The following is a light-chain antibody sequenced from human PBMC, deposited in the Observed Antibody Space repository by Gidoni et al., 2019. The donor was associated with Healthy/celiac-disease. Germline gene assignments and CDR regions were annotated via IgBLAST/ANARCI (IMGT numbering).Light chain of an antibody. J-gene: IGKJ1*01. V-gene: IGKV3-20*01. CDR3: QQYGSSPRT. Sequence: EIVLTQSPGNLSLSPGERATLSCRASQSVSSSYLALYQQKPGQAPRLLIYGASSRATGIPDRFSGSGSGTDFTLTISRLEPEDFAVYYCQQYGSSPRTFGQGTKVEIK. CDR2: GAS. CDR1: QSVSSSY.